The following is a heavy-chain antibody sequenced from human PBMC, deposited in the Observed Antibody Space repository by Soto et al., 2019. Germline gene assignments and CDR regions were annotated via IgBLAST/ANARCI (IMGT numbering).Heavy chain of an antibody. CDR2: IYSGGST. CDR1: GFTVSNSY. D-gene: IGHD2-21*01. J-gene: IGHJ4*02. Sequence: PXGSLRLSCAASGFTVSNSYMSWVRQAPGKGLEWVSVIYSGGSTYYADSVKGRFTISRDSSKNTLYLQMNSLRAEDTAVYYCARGFQSSFGYWGQGTLVTVSS. V-gene: IGHV3-53*01. CDR3: ARGFQSSFGY.